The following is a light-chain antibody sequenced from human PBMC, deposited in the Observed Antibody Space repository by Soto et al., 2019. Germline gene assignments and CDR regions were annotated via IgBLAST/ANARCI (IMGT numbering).Light chain of an antibody. CDR1: QSVLYNSNNKNH. CDR2: GAS. V-gene: IGKV4-1*01. Sequence: DFVMTQAPDSLAVSLGERATINCKSSQSVLYNSNNKNHLGWFQQKPGHPPKLLIYGASFRPSGVPDRFSGSGSGTDFTLTISSLQAEDVAVYYCQQYYSNPFTFGKGTKLEIK. J-gene: IGKJ2*01. CDR3: QQYYSNPFT.